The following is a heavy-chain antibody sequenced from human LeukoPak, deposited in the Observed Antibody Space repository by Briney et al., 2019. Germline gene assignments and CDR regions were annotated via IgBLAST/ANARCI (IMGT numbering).Heavy chain of an antibody. Sequence: ASVKVSCKASGGTFSSYAISWARQAPGQGLEWMGGIIPIFGTANYAQKFQGRVTITTDESTSTAYMELSSLRSEDTAVYYCAQAPYSSSWYVYWGQGTLVTVSS. CDR3: AQAPYSSSWYVY. D-gene: IGHD6-13*01. V-gene: IGHV1-69*05. CDR2: IIPIFGTA. J-gene: IGHJ4*02. CDR1: GGTFSSYA.